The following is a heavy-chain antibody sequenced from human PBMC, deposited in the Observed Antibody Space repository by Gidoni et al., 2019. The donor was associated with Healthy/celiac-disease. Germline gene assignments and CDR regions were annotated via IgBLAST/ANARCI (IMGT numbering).Heavy chain of an antibody. CDR3: ARDLSYYGSGSYNYYYGMDV. CDR2: IYTSGRT. CDR1: GGSISSYY. V-gene: IGHV4-4*07. J-gene: IGHJ6*02. Sequence: QVQLQESGPGLVKPSETLSLTCTVSGGSISSYYWSWIRQPAGKGLEWIGRIYTSGRTNYNPSLKSRVTMSVDTSKNQFSLKLSSVTAADTAVYYCARDLSYYGSGSYNYYYGMDVWGQGTTVTVSS. D-gene: IGHD3-10*01.